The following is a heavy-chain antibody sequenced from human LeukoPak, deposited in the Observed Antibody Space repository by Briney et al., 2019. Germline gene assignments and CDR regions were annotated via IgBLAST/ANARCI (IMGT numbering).Heavy chain of an antibody. Sequence: GGSLRLSCAASGFTFSSYSMNWARQAPGKGLEWVSYISSSSSYIYYADSVKGRFTISRDNAKNSLYLQMNSLRAEDTAVYYCARDRVASGIAVAGTSDYWGQGTLVTVSS. CDR3: ARDRVASGIAVAGTSDY. V-gene: IGHV3-21*05. CDR2: ISSSSSYI. CDR1: GFTFSSYS. J-gene: IGHJ4*02. D-gene: IGHD6-19*01.